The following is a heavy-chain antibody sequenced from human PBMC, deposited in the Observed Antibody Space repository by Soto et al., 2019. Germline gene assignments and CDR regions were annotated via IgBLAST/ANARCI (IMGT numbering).Heavy chain of an antibody. D-gene: IGHD5-12*01. CDR1: GGSISSGGYY. J-gene: IGHJ4*02. V-gene: IGHV4-31*03. CDR2: IYYSGIT. CDR3: ARVIGGYNPDY. Sequence: QVQLQESGPGLVKPSQTLSLTCTVSGGSISSGGYYWSWIRQHPGKGLEWIGYIYYSGITYYNPSLKRRVTISVDTSKNQFSLRLSSVTAADTAVYYCARVIGGYNPDYWGQGTLVTVSS.